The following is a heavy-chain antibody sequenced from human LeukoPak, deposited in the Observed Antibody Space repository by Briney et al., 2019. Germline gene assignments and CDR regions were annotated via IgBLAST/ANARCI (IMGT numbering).Heavy chain of an antibody. CDR2: MNPNSGNT. V-gene: IGHV1-8*01. Sequence: GASVKVSCKASGYTFTSYDINWVRQATGQGLEWMGWMNPNSGNTGYAQKFQGRVTMTRNTSISTAYMELSSLRSEDTAVYYCARSGVDMTGALSDFDYWGQGTLVTVSS. D-gene: IGHD3-9*01. CDR1: GYTFTSYD. CDR3: ARSGVDMTGALSDFDY. J-gene: IGHJ4*02.